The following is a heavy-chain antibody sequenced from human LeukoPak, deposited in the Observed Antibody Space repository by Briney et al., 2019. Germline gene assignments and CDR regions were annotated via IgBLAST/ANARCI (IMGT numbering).Heavy chain of an antibody. CDR2: ISSSSSYI. J-gene: IGHJ4*02. D-gene: IGHD4-17*01. V-gene: IGHV3-21*01. Sequence: GGSLRLSCAASGFTFSSYSMNWVRQAPGKGLEWVSSISSSSSYIYYADSVKGRFTISRDNAKNSLYLRMNSLRAEDTAVYYCARDQDDGLDYWGQGTLVTVSS. CDR3: ARDQDDGLDY. CDR1: GFTFSSYS.